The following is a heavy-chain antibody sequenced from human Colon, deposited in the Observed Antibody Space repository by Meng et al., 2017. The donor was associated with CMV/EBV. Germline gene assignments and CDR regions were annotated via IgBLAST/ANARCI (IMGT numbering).Heavy chain of an antibody. CDR1: GFNIRDYG. D-gene: IGHD1-1*01. J-gene: IGHJ4*02. CDR2: LWSDGNKK. Sequence: GGSLRLSCEGSGFNIRDYGIHWVRQAPGRGLEWVAVLWSDGNKKFYADSVKGRFTISRDLFKNTVYLQMNSLRAEDTAVYYCARDRNWIFDYWGRGTLVTVSS. V-gene: IGHV3-33*01. CDR3: ARDRNWIFDY.